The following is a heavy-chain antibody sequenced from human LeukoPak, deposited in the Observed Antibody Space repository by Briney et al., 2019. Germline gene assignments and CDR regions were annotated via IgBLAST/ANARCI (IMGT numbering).Heavy chain of an antibody. V-gene: IGHV1-2*02. Sequence: AASVKVSCKASGYTFTGYYMHWVRQAPGQGLEWMGWINPNSGGTNYAQKFQGRVTMTRDTSISTAYMELSRLRSDDTAVYYCARPSPENSYGYWSFDYWGQGTLVTVSS. J-gene: IGHJ4*02. D-gene: IGHD5-18*01. CDR2: INPNSGGT. CDR1: GYTFTGYY. CDR3: ARPSPENSYGYWSFDY.